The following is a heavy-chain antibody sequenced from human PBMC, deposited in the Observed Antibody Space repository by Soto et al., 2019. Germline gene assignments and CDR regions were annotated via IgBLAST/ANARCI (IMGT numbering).Heavy chain of an antibody. CDR3: ACLSHWLRSLGLHFDS. V-gene: IGHV1-69*06. Sequence: QGQLVQSGAEVKKPGSSVKISCKASGGTFSSYTFSWVRQAPGQWLERMGGFIPLLDTPNYTQKFQGRVTITANKTTSTADTELSSLRSEDTAVDYCACLSHWLRSLGLHFDSWGQGTLVTVSS. CDR2: FIPLLDTP. D-gene: IGHD5-12*01. CDR1: GGTFSSYT. J-gene: IGHJ4*02.